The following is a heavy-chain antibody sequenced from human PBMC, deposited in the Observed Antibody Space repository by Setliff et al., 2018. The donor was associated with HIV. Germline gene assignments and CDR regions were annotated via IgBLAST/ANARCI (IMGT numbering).Heavy chain of an antibody. CDR1: GGSITNADYY. CDR2: IYYSGNT. D-gene: IGHD1-1*01. Sequence: SETLSLTCAVSGGSITNADYYWSWIRQPPGKGLEWIGYIYYSGNTYYNPSLKSRVVISIDTSSNQFSLNLNFVTAADTAVYFCAREKHWNGPFDYWGQGKLVTVSS. J-gene: IGHJ4*02. CDR3: AREKHWNGPFDY. V-gene: IGHV4-30-4*08.